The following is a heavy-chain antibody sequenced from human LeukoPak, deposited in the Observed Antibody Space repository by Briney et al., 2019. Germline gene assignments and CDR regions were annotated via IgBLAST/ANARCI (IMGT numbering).Heavy chain of an antibody. Sequence: SETLSLTCAVYGGSFSGYYWSWIRQPPGKGLEWIGEINHSGSTNYNPSLKSRVTISVDTSKNQFSLKLSSVTAADTAVYCCARGPRYFDRYYYYGMDVWGKGTTVTVSS. J-gene: IGHJ6*04. CDR2: INHSGST. CDR3: ARGPRYFDRYYYYGMDV. D-gene: IGHD3-9*01. CDR1: GGSFSGYY. V-gene: IGHV4-34*01.